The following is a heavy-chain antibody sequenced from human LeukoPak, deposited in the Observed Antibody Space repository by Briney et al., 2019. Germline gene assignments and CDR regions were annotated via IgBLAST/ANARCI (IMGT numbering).Heavy chain of an antibody. D-gene: IGHD6-13*01. CDR2: IYPGDSDT. CDR1: GDSFTSYW. J-gene: IGHJ4*02. CDR3: ARTYSSSWYHDY. V-gene: IGHV5-51*01. Sequence: GESLKISCKGSGDSFTSYWIGWVRQMPGKGPEWMGTIYPGDSDTRYSPSFQGQVTISADKSISTAYLQWSSLKASDTAMYYCARTYSSSWYHDYWGQGTLVTVSS.